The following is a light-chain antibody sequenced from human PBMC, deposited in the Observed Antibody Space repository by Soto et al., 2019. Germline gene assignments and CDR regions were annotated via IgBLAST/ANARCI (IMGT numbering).Light chain of an antibody. J-gene: IGKJ1*01. Sequence: EVVLTQSPGTLSLSPGERATLSCRASQGVSSYYLAWYQQKPGQAPRLLIYGASSRATGIPDRFSGSGSGTDFTLTISGLEHEDFAVYYCHQYGSSPWRFGQGTKVDSK. CDR2: GAS. CDR3: HQYGSSPWR. V-gene: IGKV3-20*01. CDR1: QGVSSYY.